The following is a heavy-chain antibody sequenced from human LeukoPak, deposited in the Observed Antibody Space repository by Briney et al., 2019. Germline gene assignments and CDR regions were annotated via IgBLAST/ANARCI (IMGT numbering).Heavy chain of an antibody. CDR2: VYYTGVT. V-gene: IGHV4-39*06. D-gene: IGHD4-23*01. CDR1: GGYIITSGHY. Sequence: SETLSLTCTVSGGYIITSGHYWGWIRQPPGKGLEWIGSVYYTGVTSTNPFFRSRMSISVDTSKNQFPLNLTSVPAADAAVYYCARERSSSGGHNWFDPWGQGTLVTVSS. CDR3: ARERSSSGGHNWFDP. J-gene: IGHJ5*02.